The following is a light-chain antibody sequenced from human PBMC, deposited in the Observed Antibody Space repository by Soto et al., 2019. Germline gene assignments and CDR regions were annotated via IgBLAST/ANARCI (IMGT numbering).Light chain of an antibody. V-gene: IGLV2-14*01. Sequence: QSVLTQPASVSGSPGQSITISCTGTSSDVGGYNYVSWYQQYPGKAPKLMIYEVSNRPSGVSNRFSGSKSGNTASLTISGLQAEDEADYYCSSYTGTSTLGFGSGTKVTV. CDR2: EVS. CDR1: SSDVGGYNY. CDR3: SSYTGTSTLG. J-gene: IGLJ1*01.